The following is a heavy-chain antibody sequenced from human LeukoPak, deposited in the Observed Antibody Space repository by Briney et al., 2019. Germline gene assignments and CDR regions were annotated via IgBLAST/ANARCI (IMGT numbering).Heavy chain of an antibody. V-gene: IGHV4-39*01. CDR1: SGSISSSSYY. Sequence: SETLSLTCTVSSGSISSSSYYWAWIRQPPGKGLECIGSIYYSGSTSYNPSLKSRVTISVDTSKNQFSLKLSSVTAADTAVYYCARMYSYYGSVTDWFDPWGQGTLVTVSS. J-gene: IGHJ5*02. D-gene: IGHD3-10*01. CDR2: IYYSGST. CDR3: ARMYSYYGSVTDWFDP.